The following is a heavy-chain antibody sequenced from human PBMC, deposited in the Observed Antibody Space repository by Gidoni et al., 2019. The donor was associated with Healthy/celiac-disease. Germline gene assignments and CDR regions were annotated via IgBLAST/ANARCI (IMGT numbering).Heavy chain of an antibody. CDR3: AKSRILRLGPFADY. Sequence: EVQLVESGGGVVQPGGSLRLSCAASGFTFDDYAMHWVRQAPGKGLEWVSLISGDGGSTYYADSVKGRFTISRDNSKNSLYLQMNSLRTEDTALYYCAKSRILRLGPFADYWGQGTLVTVSS. J-gene: IGHJ4*02. V-gene: IGHV3-43*02. D-gene: IGHD1-26*01. CDR1: GFTFDDYA. CDR2: ISGDGGST.